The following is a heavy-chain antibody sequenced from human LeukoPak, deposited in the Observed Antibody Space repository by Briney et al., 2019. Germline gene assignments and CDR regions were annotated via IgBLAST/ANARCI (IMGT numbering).Heavy chain of an antibody. Sequence: ASVKVSCKASGYTFTSYYMHWVRQAPGQALEWMGIINPSGGSTSYAQKFQGRVTMTRDTSTSTVYMELSSLRSEDTAVYYCAREVGGIVVVPAANNDYFDYWGQGTLVTVSS. CDR3: AREVGGIVVVPAANNDYFDY. CDR2: INPSGGST. J-gene: IGHJ4*02. D-gene: IGHD2-2*01. V-gene: IGHV1-46*01. CDR1: GYTFTSYY.